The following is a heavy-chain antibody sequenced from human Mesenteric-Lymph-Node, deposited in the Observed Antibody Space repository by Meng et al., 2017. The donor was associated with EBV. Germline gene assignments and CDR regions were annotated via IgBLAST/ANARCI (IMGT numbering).Heavy chain of an antibody. CDR1: GYTFTRYY. V-gene: IGHV1-46*01. CDR2: INPSDGST. J-gene: IGHJ4*02. CDR3: ARDLSYCGGDCY. D-gene: IGHD2-21*02. Sequence: VQLGQSGAEVKKPGASVKVSCKASGYTFTRYYIYWVRQALGQGLEWMGTINPSDGSTRYTQKFQGRVTMTRDTSTSTVYMELSGLRSEDTAVYYCARDLSYCGGDCYWGQGTLVTVSS.